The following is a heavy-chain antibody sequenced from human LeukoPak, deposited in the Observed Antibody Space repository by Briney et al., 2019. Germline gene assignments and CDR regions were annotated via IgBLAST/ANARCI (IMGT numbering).Heavy chain of an antibody. CDR3: ARDQVGSPFGSSSRNPTYYYYYGMDV. Sequence: ASVKVSCKASGYTFTSYYMHWVRQAPGQGLEWMGIINPSGGRTSYAQKFQGRVTMTRDTSTSTVYMELSSLRSEDTAVYYCARDQVGSPFGSSSRNPTYYYYYGMDVWGQGTTVTVSS. CDR2: INPSGGRT. D-gene: IGHD6-6*01. J-gene: IGHJ6*02. V-gene: IGHV1-46*01. CDR1: GYTFTSYY.